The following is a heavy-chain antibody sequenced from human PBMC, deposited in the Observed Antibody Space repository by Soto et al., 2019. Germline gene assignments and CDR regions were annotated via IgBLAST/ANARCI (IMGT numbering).Heavy chain of an antibody. CDR2: ISGSADST. CDR1: GFTFSSYA. Sequence: PVGSLRLSCAASGFTFSSYAMNWVRQAPGKGLEWVSVISGSADSTYYADSVKGRFTIARDNSRNTLYLQMNSLRAEDTAVYYCARHKFYGDPYYFDYWGQGTLVTVSS. V-gene: IGHV3-23*01. CDR3: ARHKFYGDPYYFDY. J-gene: IGHJ4*02. D-gene: IGHD4-17*01.